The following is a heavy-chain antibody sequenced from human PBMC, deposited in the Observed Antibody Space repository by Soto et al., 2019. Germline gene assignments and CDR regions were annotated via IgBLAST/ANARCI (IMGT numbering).Heavy chain of an antibody. J-gene: IGHJ6*03. Sequence: GGSLRLSCAASGFTFSSYSMNWVRQAPGKGLEWVSYISSSSSTIYYADSVKGRFTISRDNAKNSLYLQMNSLRAEDTAVYYCARGRTTVTKLGYYYMDVWGKGTTVTVSS. CDR1: GFTFSSYS. CDR3: ARGRTTVTKLGYYYMDV. CDR2: ISSSSSTI. D-gene: IGHD4-4*01. V-gene: IGHV3-48*01.